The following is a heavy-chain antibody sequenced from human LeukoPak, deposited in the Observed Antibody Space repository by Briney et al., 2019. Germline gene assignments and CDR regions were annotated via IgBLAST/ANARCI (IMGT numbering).Heavy chain of an antibody. J-gene: IGHJ4*02. D-gene: IGHD3-3*01. CDR1: GYSFNSYR. CDR3: AKYYEFSSPSEDGFDY. V-gene: IGHV5-51*01. Sequence: GESLQLHFKGSGYSFNSYRIGWVRQMPGKGLEWMGIIYPGDSDTRYSPSFQGQVTISADKSISTAYLQWCRLKASDTAMYYCAKYYEFSSPSEDGFDYWGPGSVVTVSS. CDR2: IYPGDSDT.